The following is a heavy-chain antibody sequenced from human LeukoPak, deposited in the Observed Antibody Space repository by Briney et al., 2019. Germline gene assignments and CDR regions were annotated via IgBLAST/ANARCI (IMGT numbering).Heavy chain of an antibody. CDR1: GGSISSGSYY. CDR3: AREIAHNRIAAAGTFDY. D-gene: IGHD6-13*01. V-gene: IGHV4-61*02. J-gene: IGHJ4*02. CDR2: IYTSGST. Sequence: SETLSLTCTVSGGSISSGSYYWSWIRQPAGKGLEWIGRIYTSGSTNYNPSLKSRVTISVDTSKNQFSLKLSSVTAADTAVYYCAREIAHNRIAAAGTFDYWGQGTLVTVSS.